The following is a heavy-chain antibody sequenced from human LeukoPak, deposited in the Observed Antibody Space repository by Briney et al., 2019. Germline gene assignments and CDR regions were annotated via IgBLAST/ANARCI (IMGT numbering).Heavy chain of an antibody. CDR2: IYDSGIT. CDR3: ARDLGCRYFDY. D-gene: IGHD7-27*01. J-gene: IGHJ4*02. V-gene: IGHV4-61*01. Sequence: RTSETLSLTCTVSGGAVSSGSYYWSWIRQPPGKGLEWIGYIYDSGITNYNPSLKSRVTIPVDTSKTQFSLKLSSVTAADTAVYYCARDLGCRYFDYWGQGTLVTVSS. CDR1: GGAVSSGSYY.